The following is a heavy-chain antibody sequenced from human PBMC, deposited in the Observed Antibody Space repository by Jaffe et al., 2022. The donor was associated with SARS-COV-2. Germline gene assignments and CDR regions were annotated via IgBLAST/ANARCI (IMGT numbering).Heavy chain of an antibody. CDR1: GFTFDDYA. CDR3: ARRCANTNCHGNYYYYMDV. V-gene: IGHV3-9*01. J-gene: IGHJ6*03. Sequence: EEQLVESGGGLVQPGGSLRLSCEPSGFTFDDYAIHWVRQAPGKGLEWVSGLYWNSANIAFADSVKGRFTISRDSAKNSLYLQMNSLRAEDTALYYCARRCANTNCHGNYYYYMDVWGKGTAVTVSS. D-gene: IGHD2-2*01. CDR2: LYWNSANI.